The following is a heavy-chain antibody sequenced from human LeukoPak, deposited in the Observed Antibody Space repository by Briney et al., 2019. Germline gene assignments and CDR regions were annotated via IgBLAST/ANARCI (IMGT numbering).Heavy chain of an antibody. D-gene: IGHD4-11*01. J-gene: IGHJ4*02. V-gene: IGHV3-7*01. CDR2: IKQDGSQK. CDR1: GFTFSNYW. Sequence: GGSLRLSCAASGFTFSNYWMSWVRQAPGKGLERVANIKQDGSQKQYVDSLKGRLTISTDKAKNSLYLQMNSLTAEDTAVYYCAKDADYSSHFDYWGQGTLVTVSS. CDR3: AKDADYSSHFDY.